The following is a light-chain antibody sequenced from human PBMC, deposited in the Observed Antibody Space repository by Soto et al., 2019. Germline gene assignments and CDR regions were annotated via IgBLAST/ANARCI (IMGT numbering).Light chain of an antibody. CDR3: KQYNSYSLT. J-gene: IGKJ4*01. CDR2: DAS. CDR1: RSISSW. Sequence: DIQMTQSPSTLSASVGDRVTITCRASRSISSWLAWYQQKPGKAPKLLIYDASSLESGVPSRFSGSGSGTEFTLTISSLQPDDFATYYCKQYNSYSLTFGGGTKVDIK. V-gene: IGKV1-5*01.